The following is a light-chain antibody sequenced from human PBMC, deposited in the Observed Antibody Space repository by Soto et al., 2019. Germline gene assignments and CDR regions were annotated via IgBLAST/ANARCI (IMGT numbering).Light chain of an antibody. V-gene: IGKV3-11*01. CDR1: QSVSNDF. CDR2: DAS. CDR3: QQPSNWIN. J-gene: IGKJ5*01. Sequence: SVLRQSPNILSWSPAQKVTLSFKASQSVSNDFLAWYQQKPGQAPSLLIYDASNRATGIPARFSGSGSGTAFTLTISSLAPEDFAVYYCQQPSNWINFGQGTRLEI.